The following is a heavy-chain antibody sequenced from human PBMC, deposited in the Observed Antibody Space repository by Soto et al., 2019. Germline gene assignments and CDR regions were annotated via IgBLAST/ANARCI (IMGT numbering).Heavy chain of an antibody. J-gene: IGHJ3*02. V-gene: IGHV3-66*01. CDR1: GFTVSSNY. D-gene: IGHD6-13*01. CDR2: IYSGCST. CDR3: ARDASLYSSSHAFDI. Sequence: GGSLRLSCAASGFTVSSNYMSWVRQAPGKGLEWVSVIYSGCSTYYADSVKGRFTISRHNAKNTLYLQMNSLRAEDTAVYYCARDASLYSSSHAFDIWGQGTMVTVSS.